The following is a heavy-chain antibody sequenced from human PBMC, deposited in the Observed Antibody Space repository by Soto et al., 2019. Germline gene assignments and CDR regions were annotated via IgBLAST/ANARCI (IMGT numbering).Heavy chain of an antibody. D-gene: IGHD1-26*01. CDR3: SKGRKSGSYWGGTY. Sequence: EVQLLESGGGLVQPGGSLRRSCAASGFTFSRYDINWVRQAPGTGLEWVSGISGSATTTYYADSVKGRFAISRDNSKDTVYPQTNSLSAEDTAGNYCSKGRKSGSYWGGTYWGQGTLVTVSS. J-gene: IGHJ4*02. CDR2: ISGSATTT. CDR1: GFTFSRYD. V-gene: IGHV3-23*01.